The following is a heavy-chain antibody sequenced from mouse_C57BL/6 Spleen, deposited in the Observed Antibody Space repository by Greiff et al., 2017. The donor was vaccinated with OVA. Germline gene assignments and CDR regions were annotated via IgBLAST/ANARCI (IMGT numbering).Heavy chain of an antibody. V-gene: IGHV1-7*01. CDR1: GYTFTSYW. D-gene: IGHD1-1*01. Sequence: VQRVESGAELAKPGASVKLSCKASGYTFTSYWMHWVKQRPGQGLEWIGYINPSSGYTKYNQKFKDKATLTADKSSSTAYMQLSSLTYEDSAVYYCATYYGSSPWFAYWGQGTLVTVSA. J-gene: IGHJ3*01. CDR3: ATYYGSSPWFAY. CDR2: INPSSGYT.